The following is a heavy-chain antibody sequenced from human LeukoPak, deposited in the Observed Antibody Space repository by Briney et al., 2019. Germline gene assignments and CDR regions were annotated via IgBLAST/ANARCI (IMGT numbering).Heavy chain of an antibody. J-gene: IGHJ6*03. CDR2: MNPNSGNT. V-gene: IGHV1-8*03. CDR3: ARSGYCSGGSCYWGHYYYYYYMDV. Sequence: GASVKVSCKASGHTFTSYDINWVRQATGQGLEWMGWMNPNSGNTGYAQKFQGRVTITRNTSISTAYMELSSLRSEDTAVYYCARSGYCSGGSCYWGHYYYYYYMDVWGKGTTVTVSS. D-gene: IGHD2-15*01. CDR1: GHTFTSYD.